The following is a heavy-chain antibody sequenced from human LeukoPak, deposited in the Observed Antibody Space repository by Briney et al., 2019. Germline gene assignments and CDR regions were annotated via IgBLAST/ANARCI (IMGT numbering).Heavy chain of an antibody. V-gene: IGHV1-2*02. D-gene: IGHD3-3*01. J-gene: IGHJ4*02. Sequence: ASVKVSCQASGYTFTGHYMYWVRLAPGQGLEWMGWINPTGGTTEAQKFQDRVTMTRDTSIHTAYIELRGLRSDDTAVYYCARDLGWSISHWGQGTLVTVSS. CDR3: ARDLGWSISH. CDR1: GYTFTGHY. CDR2: INPTGGT.